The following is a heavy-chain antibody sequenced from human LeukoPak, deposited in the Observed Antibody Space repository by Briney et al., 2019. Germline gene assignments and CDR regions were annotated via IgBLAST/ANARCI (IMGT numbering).Heavy chain of an antibody. CDR2: ISAYNGNT. CDR1: GYTFTSYG. V-gene: IGHV1-18*01. Sequence: GASVKVSCKASGYTFTSYGISWVRQAPGQGLEWMGWISAYNGNTNYAQKFQGRVTMTRNTSISTAYMELSSLRSEDTAVYYCARKLVAGNYYYYYGMDVWGQGTTVTVSS. J-gene: IGHJ6*02. CDR3: ARKLVAGNYYYYYGMDV. D-gene: IGHD6-19*01.